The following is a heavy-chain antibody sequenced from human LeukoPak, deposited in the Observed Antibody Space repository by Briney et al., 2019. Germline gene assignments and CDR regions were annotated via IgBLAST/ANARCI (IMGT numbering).Heavy chain of an antibody. J-gene: IGHJ2*01. V-gene: IGHV4-31*03. CDR3: ARAFKPQSFRFDL. Sequence: SETPSLTCTVSGGSISSGGYYWSWIRQHPGTGLEWIGYIYYSGSTYYNPSLKSRVTISVDTSKNQFSLKLSSVTAADTAVYYCARAFKPQSFRFDLWGRGTLVTVSS. CDR2: IYYSGST. D-gene: IGHD3-16*01. CDR1: GGSISSGGYY.